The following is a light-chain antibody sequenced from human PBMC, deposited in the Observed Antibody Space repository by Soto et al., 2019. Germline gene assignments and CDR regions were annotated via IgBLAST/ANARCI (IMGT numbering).Light chain of an antibody. CDR2: RND. J-gene: IGLJ1*01. CDR3: AAWDDTVRNYV. CDR1: ISNIGNNY. V-gene: IGLV1-47*01. Sequence: QSVLTQPSSVSGTPGQGVTISCSGSISNIGNNYVYWFQQLPGTAPKVLTNRNDQRPSGVPDRFSGSKSGTSASLAISGLRSEDGADYYCAAWDDTVRNYVFGTGTKLTVL.